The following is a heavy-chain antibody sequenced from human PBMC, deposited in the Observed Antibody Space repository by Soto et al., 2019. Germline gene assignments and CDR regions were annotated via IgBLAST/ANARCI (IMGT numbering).Heavy chain of an antibody. CDR1: GYTFTGYY. D-gene: IGHD3-22*01. CDR2: INPNSGGT. V-gene: IGHV1-2*02. Sequence: ASVKVSCKASGYTFTGYYMHWVRQAPGQGLEWMGWINPNSGGTNYEQKFQGRVTMTRDTSISTAYMELSRLRSDDTAVYYCARDYYDSSGYSNNWFDPWGQGTLVTVSS. CDR3: ARDYYDSSGYSNNWFDP. J-gene: IGHJ5*02.